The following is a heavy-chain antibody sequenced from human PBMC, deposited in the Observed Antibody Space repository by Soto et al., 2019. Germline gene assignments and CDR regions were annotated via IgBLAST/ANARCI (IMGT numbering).Heavy chain of an antibody. D-gene: IGHD3-10*02. CDR3: PTANRRCSHSFHP. CDR1: GGSISSSNW. J-gene: IGHJ5*02. V-gene: IGHV4-4*02. Sequence: QVQLQESGPGLVKPSGTLSLTCAVSGGSISSSNWWSWVRQPPGKGLEWIGEIYHSGSTNYNPSLNSLYPISVDKSKNQFSLTLSSVTAADTAVYYCPTANRRCSHSFHPWGQGTLVTVSS. CDR2: IYHSGST.